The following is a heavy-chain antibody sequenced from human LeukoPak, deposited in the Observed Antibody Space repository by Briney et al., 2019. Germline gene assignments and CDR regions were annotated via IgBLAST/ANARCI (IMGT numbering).Heavy chain of an antibody. V-gene: IGHV4-38-2*02. Sequence: SETLSLTCTVSGYSISSGYYWGWIRQPPGRGLEWIGSIYHSGRTFYNPSLKSRVTISVDTSKNQFSLKLSSVTAADTAVYYCARDSGSGTFTWGQGTLVTVSS. CDR3: ARDSGSGTFT. CDR1: GYSISSGYY. CDR2: IYHSGRT. D-gene: IGHD3-10*01. J-gene: IGHJ5*02.